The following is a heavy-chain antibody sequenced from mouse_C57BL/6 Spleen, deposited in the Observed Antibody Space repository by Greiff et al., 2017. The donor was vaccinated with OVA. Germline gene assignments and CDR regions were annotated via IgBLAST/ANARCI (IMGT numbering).Heavy chain of an antibody. CDR2: IWSGGST. J-gene: IGHJ3*01. CDR1: GFSLTSYG. V-gene: IGHV2-2*01. D-gene: IGHD2-4*01. Sequence: VQGVESGPGLVQPSQSLSITCTVSGFSLTSYGVHWVRQSPGKGLEWLGVIWSGGSTDYNAAFISRLSISKDNSKSQVFFKMNSLQADDTAIYDCARDYDYDAWFAYWGQGTLVTVSA. CDR3: ARDYDYDAWFAY.